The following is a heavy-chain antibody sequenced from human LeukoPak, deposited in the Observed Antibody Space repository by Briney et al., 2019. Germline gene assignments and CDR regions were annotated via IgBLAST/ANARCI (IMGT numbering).Heavy chain of an antibody. D-gene: IGHD6-19*01. CDR2: INTNTGNP. J-gene: IGHJ6*02. CDR3: ASPGFSSSGWSYYYYGMDV. Sequence: GASVTVSCKASGYTFTSYAMNWVRQAPGQGLEWMGWINTNTGNPTYAQGFTGRFVFSLDTSVSTAYLQISSLKAEDTAVYYCASPGFSSSGWSYYYYGMDVWGQGTTVTVSS. V-gene: IGHV7-4-1*02. CDR1: GYTFTSYA.